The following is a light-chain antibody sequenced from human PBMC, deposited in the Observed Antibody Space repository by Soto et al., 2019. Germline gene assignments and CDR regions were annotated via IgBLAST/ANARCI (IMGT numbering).Light chain of an antibody. CDR2: GAS. CDR3: LQDINYTWT. CDR1: QGIGNA. V-gene: IGKV1-6*01. J-gene: IGKJ1*01. Sequence: AIQMTQSPSSLSASVGDRVTISCRAIQGIGNALGWYGQKPGKPPKVLIYGASNLHSGVPPRFSGSGAGTDCTRAISSLQPEDAATYYCLQDINYTWTFGQGTKVDIK.